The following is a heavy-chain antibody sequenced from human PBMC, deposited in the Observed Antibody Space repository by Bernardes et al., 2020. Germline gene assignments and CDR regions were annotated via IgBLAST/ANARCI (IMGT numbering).Heavy chain of an antibody. D-gene: IGHD4-17*01. CDR1: GFTVSSNY. CDR2: ICPGVGT. Sequence: GGSLRLSCAASGFTVSSNYMSWVRQRPGKGKDWVCVICPGVGTYYTDSATGRCTISRDNSKNTLFLQMSSLTAEDTAVYYCARLLYGDCHDYWRQGTLVTVSS. J-gene: IGHJ4*02. V-gene: IGHV3-53*01. CDR3: ARLLYGDCHDY.